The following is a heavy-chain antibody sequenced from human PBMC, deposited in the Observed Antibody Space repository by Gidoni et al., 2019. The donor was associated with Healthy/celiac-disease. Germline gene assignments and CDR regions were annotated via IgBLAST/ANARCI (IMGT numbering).Heavy chain of an antibody. Sequence: QVQLVQSGAEVKKPGASVKVSCKVSGYTLTELSMHWVRQAPGKGLEWMGGFDPEDGETIYAQKFQGRVTMTEDTSTDTAYMELSSLRSEDTAVYYCATPGYCSSTSCYTLYAFDIWGQGTMVTVSS. CDR1: GYTLTELS. CDR2: FDPEDGET. D-gene: IGHD2-2*02. CDR3: ATPGYCSSTSCYTLYAFDI. V-gene: IGHV1-24*01. J-gene: IGHJ3*02.